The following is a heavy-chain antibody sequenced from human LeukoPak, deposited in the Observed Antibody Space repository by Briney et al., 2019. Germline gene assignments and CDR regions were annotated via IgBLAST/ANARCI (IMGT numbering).Heavy chain of an antibody. D-gene: IGHD2-2*01. V-gene: IGHV1-69*13. Sequence: GASVKVSCKASGGTFISYAISWVRQAPGQGLEWMGGIIPIFGTANYAQKFQGRVTITADESTSTAYMELSSLRSEDTAVYYCTNYCSSTSCYVPLGMDVWGQGTTVTVSS. J-gene: IGHJ6*02. CDR1: GGTFISYA. CDR3: TNYCSSTSCYVPLGMDV. CDR2: IIPIFGTA.